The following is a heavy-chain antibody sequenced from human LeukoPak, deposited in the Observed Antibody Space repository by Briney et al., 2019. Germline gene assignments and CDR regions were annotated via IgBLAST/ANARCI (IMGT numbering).Heavy chain of an antibody. CDR1: GYTFTGYY. J-gene: IGHJ4*02. CDR2: INPNSGGT. V-gene: IGHV1-2*02. CDR3: ARVIIKSSTSCYFGY. D-gene: IGHD2-2*01. Sequence: ASVKVSCKASGYTFTGYYMHWVRQAPGQGLEWMGWINPNSGGTNYAQKFQGRVTMTRDTSISTAYMELSRLRSDDTAVYYCARVIIKSSTSCYFGYWGQGTLVTVSS.